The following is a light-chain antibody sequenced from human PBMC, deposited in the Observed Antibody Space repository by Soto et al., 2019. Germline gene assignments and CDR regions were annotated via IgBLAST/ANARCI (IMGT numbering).Light chain of an antibody. Sequence: QSVLTQPPSVSGAPGQRVTISCTGSSSNIGAGYDVHWYQQLPGTAPKLLIYGTGNRPSGVPDRFSGSKSGTSASLAITGLQADDEADDYCQSYDSSLSGFVFGTGTKLTVL. CDR2: GTG. CDR3: QSYDSSLSGFV. CDR1: SSNIGAGYD. J-gene: IGLJ1*01. V-gene: IGLV1-40*01.